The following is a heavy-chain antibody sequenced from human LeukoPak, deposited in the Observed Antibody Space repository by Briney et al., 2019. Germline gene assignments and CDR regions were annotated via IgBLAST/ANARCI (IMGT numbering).Heavy chain of an antibody. J-gene: IGHJ4*02. D-gene: IGHD3-16*01. V-gene: IGHV4-4*07. CDR1: GGSLSSYY. CDR3: ARESLDYLTKNFNFDY. Sequence: SETLSLTCTVSGGSLSSYYWSWIWQPAGKGLEGIGRIYTSGSTNYNPSLKSRVTMSVDTSKNQFSLKLSSVTAADTAVYYCARESLDYLTKNFNFDYWGQGTLVTVSS. CDR2: IYTSGST.